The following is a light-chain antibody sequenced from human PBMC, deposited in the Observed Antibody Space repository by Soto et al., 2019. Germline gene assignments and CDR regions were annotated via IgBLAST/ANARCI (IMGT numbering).Light chain of an antibody. J-gene: IGKJ1*01. CDR3: QQYNNWPLT. Sequence: ETVMTQSPVTLSVSPGARATLSCRASQSVSSKLAWYQQKPGQAPRLLIYGASTRSNAIPDRFSGGGSGTEFTLTISSLQSEDFAVYYCQQYNNWPLTFGQGPKVEIK. CDR2: GAS. CDR1: QSVSSK. V-gene: IGKV3-15*01.